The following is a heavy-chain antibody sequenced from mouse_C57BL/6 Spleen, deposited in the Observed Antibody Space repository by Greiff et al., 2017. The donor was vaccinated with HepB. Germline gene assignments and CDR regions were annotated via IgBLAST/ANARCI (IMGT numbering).Heavy chain of an antibody. CDR1: GYSFTGYY. J-gene: IGHJ4*01. CDR2: INPSTGGT. CDR3: ARHGYRDVYYDMDD. D-gene: IGHD2-2*01. V-gene: IGHV1-42*01. Sequence: EVQLQQSGPELVKPGASVKISCTASGYSFTGYYMNWVKQSPEKSLEWIGVINPSTGGTTYNKKFKDKATLTVNKSSSTAYMQLKSLTSEESAVYYCARHGYRDVYYDMDDWGKGTSVTVSS.